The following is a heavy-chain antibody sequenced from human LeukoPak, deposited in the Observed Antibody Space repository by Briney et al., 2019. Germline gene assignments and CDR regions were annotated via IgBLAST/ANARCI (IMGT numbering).Heavy chain of an antibody. V-gene: IGHV4-39*01. Sequence: PSETLCLNCTVSGVSITNSAYFWAWLRQPPGKGLEWVGSTDYSGSTYHNPSLRSRITLSVDLSKNQFSLRLSSVTAADTAVYFCARPLLKSVGAPPFYSWGQGDLVTVSS. J-gene: IGHJ4*02. CDR2: TDYSGST. CDR3: ARPLLKSVGAPPFYS. D-gene: IGHD1-26*01. CDR1: GVSITNSAYF.